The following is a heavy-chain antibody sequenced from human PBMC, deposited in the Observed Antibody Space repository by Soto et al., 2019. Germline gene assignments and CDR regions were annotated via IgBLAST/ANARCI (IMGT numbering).Heavy chain of an antibody. V-gene: IGHV1-24*01. Sequence: ASVKVSCKVSGYTLTELSMHWVRQAPGKGLEWMGGFDPEDGETIYAQKFQGRVTMTEDTSTDTAYMELNSLRSEDTAVYYCATVLGYCSGGSCYYDRSWFDPWGQGTLVTVSS. J-gene: IGHJ5*02. D-gene: IGHD2-15*01. CDR3: ATVLGYCSGGSCYYDRSWFDP. CDR2: FDPEDGET. CDR1: GYTLTELS.